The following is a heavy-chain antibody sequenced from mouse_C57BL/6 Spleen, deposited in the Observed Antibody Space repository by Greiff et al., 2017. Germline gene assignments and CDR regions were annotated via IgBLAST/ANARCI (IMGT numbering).Heavy chain of an antibody. CDR3: ARHYYDYLYAMDY. J-gene: IGHJ4*01. V-gene: IGHV1-61*01. CDR1: GYTFTSYW. D-gene: IGHD2-4*01. Sequence: VQLQQSGAELVRPGSSVKLSCKASGYTFTSYWMDWVKQRPGQGLEWIGNIYPSDSETHYNQKFKDKATLTVDKSSSTAYMQLSSLTSEDSAVYYCARHYYDYLYAMDYWGQGTSVTVSS. CDR2: IYPSDSET.